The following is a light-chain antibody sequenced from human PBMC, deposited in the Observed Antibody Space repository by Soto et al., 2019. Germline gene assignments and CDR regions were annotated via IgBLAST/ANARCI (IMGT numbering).Light chain of an antibody. CDR1: QSISSW. V-gene: IGKV1-5*01. J-gene: IGKJ1*01. CDR3: QQYNSYPWT. Sequence: IHMTQSPSIFSASVCARVTITCRASQSISSWLAWYQQKPGKAPKLLIYDASSLESGVPSRFSGSGSGTEFTLTISSLQPDDFATYYCQQYNSYPWTCGQGTRWIS. CDR2: DAS.